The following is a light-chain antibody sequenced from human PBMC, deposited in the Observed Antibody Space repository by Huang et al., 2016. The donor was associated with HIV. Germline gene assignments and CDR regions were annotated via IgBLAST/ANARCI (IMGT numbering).Light chain of an antibody. CDR2: GAS. Sequence: ELVMTQSPATLSVSPGERATLSCRASQSVSSNLAWYQQKPGKAPRLLIYGASARATCVAARFSGSGSGTEFTRRINSLRSGDFAVYYCQQYNDWALTFGGGTKVEIK. J-gene: IGKJ4*01. V-gene: IGKV3-15*01. CDR1: QSVSSN. CDR3: QQYNDWALT.